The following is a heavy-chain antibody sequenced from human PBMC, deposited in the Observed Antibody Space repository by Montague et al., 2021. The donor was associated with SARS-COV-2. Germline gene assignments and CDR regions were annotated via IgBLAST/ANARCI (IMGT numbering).Heavy chain of an antibody. CDR3: ARRPKWELAYFDS. CDR2: IYYSGYT. J-gene: IGHJ4*02. D-gene: IGHD1-26*01. Sequence: SETLSLTCTVSGGSFTSYYWSWIRQSPGKGLEWIGTIYYSGYTNYNFSLKSQVTMSVDTSRNQFSLRLTSVTAADTAVYFCARRPKWELAYFDSWGQGTLVTVSS. CDR1: GGSFTSYY. V-gene: IGHV4-59*08.